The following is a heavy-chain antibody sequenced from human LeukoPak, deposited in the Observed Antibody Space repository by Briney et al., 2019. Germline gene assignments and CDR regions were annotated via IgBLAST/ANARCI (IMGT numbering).Heavy chain of an antibody. Sequence: GGSLRLSCAASGFIFTDYGFHWVRQAPGKGLEWVAAIWSDATNMYYANSVKGRFFIQRDDYQNTVYLELSSLRADDTAVYYCAKDAQRGFDYSNSFQHWGQGSLVTVSS. V-gene: IGHV3-33*06. D-gene: IGHD4-11*01. CDR3: AKDAQRGFDYSNSFQH. J-gene: IGHJ1*01. CDR2: IWSDATNM. CDR1: GFIFTDYG.